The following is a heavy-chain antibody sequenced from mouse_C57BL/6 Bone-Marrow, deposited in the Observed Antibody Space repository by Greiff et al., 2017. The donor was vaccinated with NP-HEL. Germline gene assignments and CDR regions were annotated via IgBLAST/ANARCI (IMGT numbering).Heavy chain of an antibody. J-gene: IGHJ4*01. CDR3: APTTAYAMDY. D-gene: IGHD2-10*01. Sequence: EVQLQESGGGLVKPGGSLKLSCAASGFTFSDYGMHWVRQAPEKGLEWVAYISSGSSTIYYADTVKGRFTISRDNAKNTLFLQMTSLRSEDTAMYYCAPTTAYAMDYWGQGTSVTVSS. CDR1: GFTFSDYG. V-gene: IGHV5-17*01. CDR2: ISSGSSTI.